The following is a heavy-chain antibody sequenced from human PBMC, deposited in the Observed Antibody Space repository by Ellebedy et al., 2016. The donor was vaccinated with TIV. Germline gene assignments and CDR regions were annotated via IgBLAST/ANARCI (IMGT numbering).Heavy chain of an antibody. J-gene: IGHJ5*02. CDR2: IIPIFGTA. CDR1: GGTFSSYA. CDR3: ATAVSVGGWFDP. Sequence: SVKVSXXASGGTFSSYAISWVRQAPGQGLEWMGGIIPIFGTANYAQKFQGRVTITADESTSTAYMELSSLRSEDTAVYYCATAVSVGGWFDPWGQGTLVTVSS. D-gene: IGHD3-16*01. V-gene: IGHV1-69*13.